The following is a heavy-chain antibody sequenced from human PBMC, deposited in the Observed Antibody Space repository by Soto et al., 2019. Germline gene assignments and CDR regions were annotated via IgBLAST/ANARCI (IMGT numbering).Heavy chain of an antibody. Sequence: SVKVSCKASGGTFSSYAISWVRQAPGQGLEWMGGIIPIFGTANYAQKFQGRVTITADRSTRTAYMELRSLRYEDTAVYFCERAVTGGFDYWGQGTLVTVSS. V-gene: IGHV1-69*06. CDR1: GGTFSSYA. D-gene: IGHD2-21*02. CDR2: IIPIFGTA. J-gene: IGHJ4*02. CDR3: ERAVTGGFDY.